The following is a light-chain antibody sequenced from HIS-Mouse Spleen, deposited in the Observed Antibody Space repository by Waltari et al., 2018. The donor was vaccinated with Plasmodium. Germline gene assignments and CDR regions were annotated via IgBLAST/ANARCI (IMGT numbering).Light chain of an antibody. Sequence: QSVLTQPPSVSAAPGQKVTISCSGSSSNIGNNYLSWYQQLPGTAPKHLIYDNNKRPSGIPDRFSGSKSGTSATLGITGLQTGDEADYYCGTCDSSLSAGVVFGGGTKLTVL. CDR1: SSNIGNNY. CDR3: GTCDSSLSAGVV. CDR2: DNN. V-gene: IGLV1-51*01. J-gene: IGLJ2*01.